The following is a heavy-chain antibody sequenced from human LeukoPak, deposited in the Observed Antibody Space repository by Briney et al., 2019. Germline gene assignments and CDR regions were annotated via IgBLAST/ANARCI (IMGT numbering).Heavy chain of an antibody. CDR1: GYTFTSYG. J-gene: IGHJ4*02. V-gene: IGHV1-18*01. CDR2: ISVYNGIT. CDR3: ARGPPVFTVSRGDY. Sequence: ASVKVSCKASGYTFTSYGINWVRQAPGQGLEWMGWISVYNGITNCAQILQGRVTMTADRSTSTAYMELRSLRSDDTAVYYCARGPPVFTVSRGDYWGQGTLVTVSS. D-gene: IGHD4-17*01.